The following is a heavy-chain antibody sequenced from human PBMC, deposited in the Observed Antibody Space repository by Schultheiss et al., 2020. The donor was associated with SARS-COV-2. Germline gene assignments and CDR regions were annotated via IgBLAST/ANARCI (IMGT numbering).Heavy chain of an antibody. V-gene: IGHV4-59*12. J-gene: IGHJ4*02. CDR1: GGSISSYY. D-gene: IGHD3-10*01. CDR2: IYYSGST. CDR3: ASHSGSIEFPDY. Sequence: SETLSLTCTVSGGSISSYYWSWIRQPPGKGLEWIGYIYYSGSTYYNPSLKSRVTISVDRSKNQFSLKLSSVTAADTAVYYCASHSGSIEFPDYWGQGTLVTVSS.